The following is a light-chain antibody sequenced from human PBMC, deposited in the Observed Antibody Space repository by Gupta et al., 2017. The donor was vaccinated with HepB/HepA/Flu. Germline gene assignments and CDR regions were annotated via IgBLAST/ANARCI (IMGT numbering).Light chain of an antibody. CDR1: SSDVGGYNY. Sequence: QSALTQPPSASGSPGQSVTISCTGTSSDVGGYNYVSWYQQHPGKAPKLMIYEVSKRPSGVPDRVSGSKSGNTASLTVSGLQAEDESYYYCSSYAGSNVVFGGGTKLTVL. V-gene: IGLV2-8*01. CDR3: SSYAGSNVV. CDR2: EVS. J-gene: IGLJ2*01.